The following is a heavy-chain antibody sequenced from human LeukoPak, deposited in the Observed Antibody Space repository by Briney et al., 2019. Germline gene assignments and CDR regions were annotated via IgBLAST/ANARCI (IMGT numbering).Heavy chain of an antibody. V-gene: IGHV3-20*04. J-gene: IGHJ6*03. Sequence: GGSPRLSCAASGFTFDDYGMSWVRQAPGKGLEWVSGINWNGGSTGYADSVKGRFTISRDNAKNSLYLQMNSLRAEDTALYYCARAQIAAAGGRYYYYYMDVWGKGTTVTVSS. CDR2: INWNGGST. CDR1: GFTFDDYG. CDR3: ARAQIAAAGGRYYYYYMDV. D-gene: IGHD6-13*01.